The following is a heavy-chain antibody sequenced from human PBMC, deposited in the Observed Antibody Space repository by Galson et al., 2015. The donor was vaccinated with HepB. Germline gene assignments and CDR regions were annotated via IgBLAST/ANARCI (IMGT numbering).Heavy chain of an antibody. Sequence: ETLSLTCTVSGGSMNTYYWGWIRQPPGKGLEWVGYISYTGKANYNPSLKSPVTISIDTSKNQFSLNLTSVTAADTAMYYCARDAPLRYSYGRHFDYWGQGVLVTVSS. D-gene: IGHD5-18*01. CDR1: GGSMNTYY. CDR3: ARDAPLRYSYGRHFDY. CDR2: ISYTGKA. J-gene: IGHJ4*02. V-gene: IGHV4-59*01.